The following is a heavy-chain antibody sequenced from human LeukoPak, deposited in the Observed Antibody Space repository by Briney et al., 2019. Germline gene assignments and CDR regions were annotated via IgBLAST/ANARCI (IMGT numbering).Heavy chain of an antibody. CDR3: AKGPRAASGTSY. V-gene: IGHV3-23*01. D-gene: IGHD6-13*01. Sequence: GGSLRLSCTASGFTFGDHAMSWVRQAPGKGLEWVSTISTSAGSTYYADSVKGRFTISRDTSKNTLYLQMNSLRAEDTAIYYCAKGPRAASGTSYWGQGTLVTVSS. CDR1: GFTFGDHA. CDR2: ISTSAGST. J-gene: IGHJ4*02.